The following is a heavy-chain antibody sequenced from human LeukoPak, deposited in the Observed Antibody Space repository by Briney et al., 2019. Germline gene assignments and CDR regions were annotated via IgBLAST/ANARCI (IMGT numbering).Heavy chain of an antibody. CDR3: AKGYGSGSLSFDY. CDR2: ISYDGSNE. V-gene: IGHV3-30*18. CDR1: GFTFSSFG. Sequence: PGGSLRLSCAASGFTFSSFGMHWVRQAPGKGLEWVTFISYDGSNEYYADSVKGRFTISRDNSKNTLYLQMISLRAEDTAVYYCAKGYGSGSLSFDYWGQGTLVTVSS. J-gene: IGHJ4*02. D-gene: IGHD3-10*01.